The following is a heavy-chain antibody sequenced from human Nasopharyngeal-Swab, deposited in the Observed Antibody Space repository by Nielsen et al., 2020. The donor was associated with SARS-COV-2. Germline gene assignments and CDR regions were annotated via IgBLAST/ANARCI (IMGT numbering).Heavy chain of an antibody. V-gene: IGHV3-64D*06. Sequence: VRQAPGKGLEYVSAISSNGGSTYYADSVKGRFTISRDNSKNTLYLQMSSLRAEDTAVYYCTSRSGREDYWGQGTLVTVSS. CDR3: TSRSGREDY. D-gene: IGHD2-15*01. J-gene: IGHJ4*02. CDR2: ISSNGGST.